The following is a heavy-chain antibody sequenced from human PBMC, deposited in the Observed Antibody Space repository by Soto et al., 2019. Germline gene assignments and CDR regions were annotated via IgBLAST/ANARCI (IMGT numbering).Heavy chain of an antibody. V-gene: IGHV6-1*01. CDR3: ARVPVRIFGVVLRAYYYYGMDV. CDR2: TYYRSKWYN. Sequence: SQTLSLTCAISGDSVSSNSAAWNWIRQSPSRGLEWLGRTYYRSKWYNDYAVSVKSRITINPDTSKNQFSLQLNSVTPEDTAVYYCARVPVRIFGVVLRAYYYYGMDVWGQGTTVTVSS. D-gene: IGHD3-3*01. CDR1: GDSVSSNSAA. J-gene: IGHJ6*02.